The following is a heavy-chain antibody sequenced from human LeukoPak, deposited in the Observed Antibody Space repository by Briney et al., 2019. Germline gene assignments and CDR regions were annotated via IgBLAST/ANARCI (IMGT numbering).Heavy chain of an antibody. Sequence: ASVKVSCKASGYTFTGYYMHWVRQATGQGLEWMGWMNPNSGNTGYAQKFQGRVTMTRNTSISTAYMELSSLRSEDTAVYYCALVVAATRGAFDIWGQGTMVTVSS. J-gene: IGHJ3*02. CDR3: ALVVAATRGAFDI. D-gene: IGHD2-15*01. CDR1: GYTFTGYY. CDR2: MNPNSGNT. V-gene: IGHV1-8*02.